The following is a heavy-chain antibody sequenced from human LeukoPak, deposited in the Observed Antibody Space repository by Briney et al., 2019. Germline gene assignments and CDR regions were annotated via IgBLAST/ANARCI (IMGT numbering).Heavy chain of an antibody. Sequence: LGESREISGKGSGYSFTSYWIGWVRQMPGKGLEWMGIIDTGDSDHRYSPYFQGRVTISADKSIRTACLQWSSLKASDTAMYYCARRTGYSNYNWFDPWGQGTLGTVSS. CDR1: GYSFTSYW. J-gene: IGHJ5*02. CDR2: IDTGDSDH. V-gene: IGHV5-51*01. CDR3: ARRTGYSNYNWFDP. D-gene: IGHD4-11*01.